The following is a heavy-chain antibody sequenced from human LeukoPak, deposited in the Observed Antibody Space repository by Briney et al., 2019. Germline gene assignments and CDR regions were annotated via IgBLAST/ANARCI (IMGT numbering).Heavy chain of an antibody. CDR2: IYYSGST. V-gene: IGHV4-61*08. Sequence: SQTLSLTCIVSGGSISSGGHYWGWIRQPPGKGLEWIGYIYYSGSTNYNPSLKSRVTISVDTSKNQFSLKLSSVTAADTAVYYCARDAAAGTDGMDVWGQGTTVTVSS. J-gene: IGHJ6*02. CDR1: GGSISSGGHY. CDR3: ARDAAAGTDGMDV. D-gene: IGHD6-13*01.